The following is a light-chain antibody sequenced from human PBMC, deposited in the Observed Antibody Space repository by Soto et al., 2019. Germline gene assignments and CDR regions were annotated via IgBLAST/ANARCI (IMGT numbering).Light chain of an antibody. J-gene: IGLJ1*01. CDR3: CSYAGSYTFV. V-gene: IGLV2-11*01. Sequence: QSALTQPRSVSGSPGQSVTISCTGTSSDVGGYNYVSWYQQHPGKAPKLTIYDVSNRPPWVPDRIYGSKSGNTASLTISGLQAADEADYYCCSYAGSYTFVFGTGTKVTVL. CDR1: SSDVGGYNY. CDR2: DVS.